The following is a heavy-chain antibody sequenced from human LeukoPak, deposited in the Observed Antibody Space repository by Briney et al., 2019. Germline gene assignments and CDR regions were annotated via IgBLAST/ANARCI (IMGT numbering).Heavy chain of an antibody. Sequence: GASVKVSCKASGYTFTSYAMHWVRPAPGQRLEWMGWINAGNGNTKYSQKFQGRVTITRDTSASTAYMELSSLRSEDTAVYYCAGENIVVVVAAGRWFDPWGQGTLVTVSS. CDR3: AGENIVVVVAAGRWFDP. D-gene: IGHD2-15*01. J-gene: IGHJ5*02. V-gene: IGHV1-3*01. CDR1: GYTFTSYA. CDR2: INAGNGNT.